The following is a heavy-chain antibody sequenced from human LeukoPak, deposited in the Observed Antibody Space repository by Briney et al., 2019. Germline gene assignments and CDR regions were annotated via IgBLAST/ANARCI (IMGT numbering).Heavy chain of an antibody. D-gene: IGHD2-15*01. CDR2: ISGSGGST. V-gene: IGHV3-23*01. J-gene: IGHJ5*02. CDR1: GFTFSSYA. CDR3: AKGSRYCSGGSCCNWFDP. Sequence: GGSLRLSCAASGFTFSSYAMSWVRQAPGKGLEWVSAISGSGGSTYYADPAKGRFTISRDNSKNTLYLQMNSLRAEDTAVYYCAKGSRYCSGGSCCNWFDPWGQGTLVTVSS.